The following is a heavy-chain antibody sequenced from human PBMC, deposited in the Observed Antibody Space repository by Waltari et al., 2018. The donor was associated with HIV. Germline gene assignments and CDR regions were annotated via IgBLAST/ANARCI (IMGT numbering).Heavy chain of an antibody. J-gene: IGHJ4*02. D-gene: IGHD1-1*01. V-gene: IGHV3-21*01. Sequence: EVQLVESGGGLVKPGGSLRISCAAPGFTFSDYSMVWVRQAPGKWLEWLSSISSSDTFIYYGDSVRGRFTISRDNAKKSLYLQLNSLRDEDTAVYYCARVHYSDERKFDCWGQGTLVTVSS. CDR2: ISSSDTFI. CDR1: GFTFSDYS. CDR3: ARVHYSDERKFDC.